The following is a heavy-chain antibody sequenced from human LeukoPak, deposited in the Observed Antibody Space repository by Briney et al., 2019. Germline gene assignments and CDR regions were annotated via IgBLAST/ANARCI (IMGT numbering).Heavy chain of an antibody. CDR2: IWYDGSNK. V-gene: IGHV3-33*08. D-gene: IGHD6-19*01. CDR1: GFNVNNAW. Sequence: GGSLRLSCAASGFNVNNAWMSWVRQAPGKGLEWVAVIWYDGSNKYYADSVKGRFTISRDDSKNTLYLQMNSLRAEDTAVYYCATDISLAGPGYWGQGTLVTVSS. CDR3: ATDISLAGPGY. J-gene: IGHJ4*02.